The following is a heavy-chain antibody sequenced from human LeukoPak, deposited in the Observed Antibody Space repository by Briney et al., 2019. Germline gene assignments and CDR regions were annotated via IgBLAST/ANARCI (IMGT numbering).Heavy chain of an antibody. CDR3: ARNSPRDVAGRQFLPGVLSLLSQCDNCFDP. D-gene: IGHD7-27*01. CDR2: INTYNGNT. J-gene: IGHJ5*02. Sequence: ASVKVSCKASGYTFTNYGISWVRQAPGQGLEWMGWINTYNGNTNYAQKFQGRVTMTTDTSTSTACMELRSLRSDDTAVYYCARNSPRDVAGRQFLPGVLSLLSQCDNCFDPWGQGTLVSVSS. CDR1: GYTFTNYG. V-gene: IGHV1-18*04.